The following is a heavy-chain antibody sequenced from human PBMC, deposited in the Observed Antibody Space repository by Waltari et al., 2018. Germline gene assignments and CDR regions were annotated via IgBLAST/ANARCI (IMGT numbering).Heavy chain of an antibody. CDR2: ISYDGSNK. J-gene: IGHJ4*02. D-gene: IGHD2-15*01. Sequence: QVQLVESGGGVVQPGRSLRLSCAASGFTFSSYGMHWVRPAPGKGLEWVAVISYDGSNKYYADSVKGRFTISRDNSKNTLYLQMNSLRAEDTAVYYCAKDQEGGSNRGPDYWGQGTLVTVSS. CDR1: GFTFSSYG. V-gene: IGHV3-30*18. CDR3: AKDQEGGSNRGPDY.